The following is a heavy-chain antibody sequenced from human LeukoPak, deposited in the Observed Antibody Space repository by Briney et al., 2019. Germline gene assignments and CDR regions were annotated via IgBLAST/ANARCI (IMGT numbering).Heavy chain of an antibody. V-gene: IGHV4-59*01. J-gene: IGHJ4*02. D-gene: IGHD5-18*01. CDR1: VGSISRYY. CDR3: ARSLGEYTYGLLGY. Sequence: SETLSLTCTVSVGSISRYYWNWIRQSPGKRLEWIGYIYYSGAANYNPSLKSRVTISVDTSKNQFSLKLSSVTAADTAVYFCARSLGEYTYGLLGYWGQGTLVTVSS. CDR2: IYYSGAA.